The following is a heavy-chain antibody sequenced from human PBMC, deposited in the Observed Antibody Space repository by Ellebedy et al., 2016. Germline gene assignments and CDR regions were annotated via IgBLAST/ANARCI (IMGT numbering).Heavy chain of an antibody. J-gene: IGHJ6*02. CDR3: AKVPQIRKYYDYVWGSYALYGMDV. D-gene: IGHD3-16*01. CDR2: ISYDGSNK. CDR1: GFTFSSYG. V-gene: IGHV3-30*18. Sequence: GESLKISCAASGFTFSSYGMHWVRQAPGKGLEWVAVISYDGSNKYYADSVKGRFTISRDNSKNTLYLQMNSLRAEDTAVYYCAKVPQIRKYYDYVWGSYALYGMDVWGQGTTVTVSS.